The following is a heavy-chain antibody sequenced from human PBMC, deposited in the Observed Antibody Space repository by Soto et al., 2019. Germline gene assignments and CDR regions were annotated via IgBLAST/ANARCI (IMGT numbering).Heavy chain of an antibody. CDR1: GFTFSSYA. CDR2: ISGSGAST. CDR3: AKANIFDY. Sequence: GRSLRLSCAASGFTFSSYAMSWVRQAPGKGLEWVSTISGSGASTYYADSVKGRFTISTDNSKNTLYLQMNSLRAEDTAVYYCAKANIFDYWGQGTLVTVYS. V-gene: IGHV3-23*01. J-gene: IGHJ4*02.